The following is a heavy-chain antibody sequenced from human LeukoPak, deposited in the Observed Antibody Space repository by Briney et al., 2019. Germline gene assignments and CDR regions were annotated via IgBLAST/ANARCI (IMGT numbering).Heavy chain of an antibody. V-gene: IGHV3-21*01. D-gene: IGHD3-16*01. CDR2: ISSSSSYI. Sequence: GGSLRLSCAASGFTFSSYSMSWVRQAPGKGLEWVSSISSSSSYIYYADSVKGRFTISRDNAKNSLYLQMNSLRAEDTAVYYCASHSLGADYWGQGTLVTVSS. J-gene: IGHJ4*02. CDR1: GFTFSSYS. CDR3: ASHSLGADY.